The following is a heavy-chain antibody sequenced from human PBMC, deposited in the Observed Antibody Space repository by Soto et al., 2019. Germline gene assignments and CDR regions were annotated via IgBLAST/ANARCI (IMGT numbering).Heavy chain of an antibody. V-gene: IGHV3-48*02. CDR2: ISSSSSTI. D-gene: IGHD3-3*01. Sequence: EVQLVESGGGLVQPGGSLRLSCAASGFTFSSYSMNWVRQAPGKGLEWASYISSSSSTIYYADSVKGRFTISRDNAKNSLYLQMNSLRDEDTAVYYCARDGRFLEWLLFVYWGQGTLVTVSS. CDR3: ARDGRFLEWLLFVY. J-gene: IGHJ4*02. CDR1: GFTFSSYS.